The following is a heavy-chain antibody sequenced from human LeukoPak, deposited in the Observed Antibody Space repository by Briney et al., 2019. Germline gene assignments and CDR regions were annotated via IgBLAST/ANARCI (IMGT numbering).Heavy chain of an antibody. J-gene: IGHJ4*02. CDR1: GDSVSSNSAT. CDR2: TYYRSKWYN. D-gene: IGHD1-1*01. Sequence: SQTLSLTCAISGDSVSSNSATWSWIRQSPSRGLEWLGRTYYRSKWYNDYAVSMRSRITINPDTSKNQFSLQLNSVSPEDTAAYYCARGRNWSFDYWGQGTLVTVSS. CDR3: ARGRNWSFDY. V-gene: IGHV6-1*01.